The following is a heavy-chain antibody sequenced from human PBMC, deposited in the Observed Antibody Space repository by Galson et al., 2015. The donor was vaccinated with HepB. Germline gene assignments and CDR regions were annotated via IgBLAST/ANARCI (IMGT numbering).Heavy chain of an antibody. V-gene: IGHV5-51*01. J-gene: IGHJ6*02. CDR3: ARAAAGPKTYYYYGMDV. CDR2: IYPGDSDT. D-gene: IGHD6-13*01. Sequence: QSGAEVKKPGESLKISCKGSGYSFTSYWIGWVRQMPGKGLEWMGIIYPGDSDTRYSPSFQGQVTISADKSISTAYLQWSSLKASDTAMYYCARAAAGPKTYYYYGMDVWGQGTTVTVSS. CDR1: GYSFTSYW.